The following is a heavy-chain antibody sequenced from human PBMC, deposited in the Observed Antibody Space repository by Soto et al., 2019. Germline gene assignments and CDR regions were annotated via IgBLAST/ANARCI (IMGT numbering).Heavy chain of an antibody. CDR1: GFTFDDYA. D-gene: IGHD3-16*01. V-gene: IGHV3-9*01. Sequence: PWGSLRLSCAASGFTFDDYARHWVRQAPGKGLVWVSGIYWNSARIDYADSVKGRFTISRDNAKNSLYLQMNSLKTEDTAFYYCIREMDAGGLDHWGQGTLVTVS. CDR3: IREMDAGGLDH. CDR2: IYWNSARI. J-gene: IGHJ4*02.